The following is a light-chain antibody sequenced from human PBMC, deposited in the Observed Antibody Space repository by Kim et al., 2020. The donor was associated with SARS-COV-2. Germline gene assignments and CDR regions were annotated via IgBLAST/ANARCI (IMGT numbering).Light chain of an antibody. J-gene: IGKJ2*01. CDR3: QQSYSTILYT. V-gene: IGKV1-39*01. CDR1: QSISSY. CDR2: AAS. Sequence: DIQITQSPSSLSASVGDRVTITCRASQSISSYLNWYQQKPGKAPKLLIYAASSLQSGVPSRFSGSGSGTYFTLTISSLQPEDFATYYCQQSYSTILYTFGQGTKLEI.